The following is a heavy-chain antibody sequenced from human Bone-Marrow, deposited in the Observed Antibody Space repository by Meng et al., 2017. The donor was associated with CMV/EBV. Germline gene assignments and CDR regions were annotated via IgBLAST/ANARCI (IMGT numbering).Heavy chain of an antibody. CDR3: DSGRGIAADGEPRMDV. V-gene: IGHV1-46*03. D-gene: IGHD6-13*01. J-gene: IGHJ6*02. CDR2: INPSGGST. Sequence: ASVKVSCKASGYTFTSYYMHWVRQAPGQGLEWMGRINPSGGSTSYAQKFQGRVTMTRDTSTSTVYMELSSLRSEDTAVYYCDSGRGIAADGEPRMDVWGQGTTVTVSS. CDR1: GYTFTSYY.